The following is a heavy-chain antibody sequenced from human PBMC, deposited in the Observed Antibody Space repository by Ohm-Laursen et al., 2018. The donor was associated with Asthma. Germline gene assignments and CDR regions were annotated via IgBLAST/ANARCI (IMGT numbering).Heavy chain of an antibody. CDR1: GYTFTGYY. CDR2: IDPSGGST. J-gene: IGHJ4*02. V-gene: IGHV1-46*01. Sequence: GSSVKVSCKASGYTFTGYYMHWVRQAPGQGLEWMGIIDPSGGSTTYAQKFQDRVTMTRDTSTSTVYMELSSLRSEDTAVYYCARGLGATLYYFDYWGQGTLVTVSS. D-gene: IGHD3-10*01. CDR3: ARGLGATLYYFDY.